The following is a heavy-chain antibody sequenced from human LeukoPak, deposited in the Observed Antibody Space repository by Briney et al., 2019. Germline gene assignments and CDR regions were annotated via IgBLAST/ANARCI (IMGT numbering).Heavy chain of an antibody. V-gene: IGHV4-39*06. CDR1: GCSISSSSYY. J-gene: IGHJ4*02. CDR2: INYSESP. Sequence: SETLSLTCTVSGCSISSSSYYWGWIPPPPGKGLECIGSINYSESPYYNPSLKSRVTISVDTSKNQFPLMLSSVTAADTAVYFCARGFRGDNFDYWGQGTLVSVS. D-gene: IGHD7-27*01. CDR3: ARGFRGDNFDY.